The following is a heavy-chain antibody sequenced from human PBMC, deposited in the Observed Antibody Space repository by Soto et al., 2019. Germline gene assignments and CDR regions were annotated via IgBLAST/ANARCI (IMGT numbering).Heavy chain of an antibody. D-gene: IGHD6-19*01. CDR3: SREGPEQCLAANDGFDI. J-gene: IGHJ3*02. Sequence: ASVKVSCKASGYTFTSYYMHWVRQAPGQGLEWMGMINSSGGSTSSAQKFQGRVTMTRDTSTSTVYMELSSLRSEDTAVYYCSREGPEQCLAANDGFDIWGQGTTVTVSS. CDR1: GYTFTSYY. V-gene: IGHV1-46*01. CDR2: INSSGGST.